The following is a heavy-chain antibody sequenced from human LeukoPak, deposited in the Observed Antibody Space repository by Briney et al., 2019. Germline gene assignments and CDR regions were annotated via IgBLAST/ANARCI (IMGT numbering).Heavy chain of an antibody. J-gene: IGHJ6*03. Sequence: PGGSLRLSCAGSGFTFSSYWMNWVRQAPEKGLEWVANIKQDGSEKDYVDSVKGRFTISRDNAKNSLYLQMNSLRAEDTAVYYCASGRTVYYYYMDVWGKGTTVTVSS. CDR2: IKQDGSEK. V-gene: IGHV3-7*01. D-gene: IGHD2-8*01. CDR1: GFTFSSYW. CDR3: ASGRTVYYYYMDV.